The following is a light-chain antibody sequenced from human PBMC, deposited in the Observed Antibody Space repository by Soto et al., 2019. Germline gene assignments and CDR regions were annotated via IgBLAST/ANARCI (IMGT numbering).Light chain of an antibody. Sequence: AILMTQSPSSLSASVGDRVTITCRASQDIRNELGWYQQKSGTAPKLLIYGASNSQSGVPSRFSGSGSGTDFTLTISSLQPEDFATYYCLQDYNYPRTFGQGTNLEI. V-gene: IGKV1-6*01. CDR3: LQDYNYPRT. CDR2: GAS. CDR1: QDIRNE. J-gene: IGKJ2*01.